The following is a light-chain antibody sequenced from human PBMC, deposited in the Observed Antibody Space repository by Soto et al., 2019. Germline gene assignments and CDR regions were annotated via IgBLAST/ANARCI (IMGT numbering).Light chain of an antibody. J-gene: IGKJ1*01. Sequence: DIQMTQSPSSLSASVGERVTMTCRASQSISNWLAWYQQKPGKAPKLLIYDASTLESGVPSRFSGGGFGTDFTLTISSLQPDDFATYYCQQYSSYSTLGQGTKVDIK. CDR2: DAS. CDR3: QQYSSYST. V-gene: IGKV1-5*01. CDR1: QSISNW.